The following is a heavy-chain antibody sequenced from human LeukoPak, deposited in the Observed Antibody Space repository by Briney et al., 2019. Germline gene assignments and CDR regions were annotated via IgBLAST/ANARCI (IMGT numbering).Heavy chain of an antibody. CDR1: GFTFSSYA. CDR3: ARPARPYYYYYYMDV. D-gene: IGHD6-6*01. J-gene: IGHJ6*03. Sequence: GGSLRLSCAASGFTFSSYAMHWVRQAPGKGLEWVAVISYDGSNKYYVDSVKGRFTISRDNSKNTLYLQMNSLRAEDTAVYYCARPARPYYYYYYMDVWGKGTTVTVSS. CDR2: ISYDGSNK. V-gene: IGHV3-30*04.